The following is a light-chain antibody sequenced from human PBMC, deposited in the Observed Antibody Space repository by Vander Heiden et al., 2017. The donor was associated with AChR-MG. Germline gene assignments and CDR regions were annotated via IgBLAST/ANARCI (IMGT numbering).Light chain of an antibody. CDR3: LLSCSGAHWV. CDR2: DTS. CDR1: SGAVTRGHD. Sequence: AVVTQAPSLTVSPGGTVTLTCGSRSGAVTRGHDTYWLQQKTGPAPRTLIYDTSNKHSWTPARFAGALGGGEAALTLSGAQPEDEAEYYCLLSCSGAHWVFGGGTKLTVL. J-gene: IGLJ3*02. V-gene: IGLV7-46*01.